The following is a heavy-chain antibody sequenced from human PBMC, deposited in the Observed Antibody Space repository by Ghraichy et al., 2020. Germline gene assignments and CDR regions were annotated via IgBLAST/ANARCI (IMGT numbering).Heavy chain of an antibody. CDR2: IYYSGST. D-gene: IGHD3-3*01. CDR3: ARHQQANYDFWSGYYTLYYFDY. Sequence: SQTLSLTCTVSGGSISSSSYYWGWIRQPPGKGLEWIGTIYYSGSTYYNPSLKSRVTISVDTSKNQFSLKLSSVTAAHTAVYYCARHQQANYDFWSGYYTLYYFDYWGQGTLVTVSS. CDR1: GGSISSSSYY. J-gene: IGHJ4*02. V-gene: IGHV4-39*01.